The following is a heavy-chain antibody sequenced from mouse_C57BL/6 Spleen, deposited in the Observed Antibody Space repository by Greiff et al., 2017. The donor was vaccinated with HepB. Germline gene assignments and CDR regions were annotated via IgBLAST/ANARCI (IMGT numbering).Heavy chain of an antibody. CDR2: ISNGGGST. Sequence: VESGGGLVQPGGSLKLSCAASGFTFSDYYMYWVRQTPEKRLEWVAYISNGGGSTYYPDTVKGRFTISRDNAKNTLYLQMSRLKSEDTAMYYCARQGYSPHAMDYWGQGTSVTVSS. V-gene: IGHV5-12*01. CDR3: ARQGYSPHAMDY. J-gene: IGHJ4*01. CDR1: GFTFSDYY. D-gene: IGHD2-12*01.